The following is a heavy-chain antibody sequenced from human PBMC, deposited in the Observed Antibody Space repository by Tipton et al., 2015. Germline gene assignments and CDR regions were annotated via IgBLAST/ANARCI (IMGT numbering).Heavy chain of an antibody. CDR3: ARPNYAVAATRFHFDY. V-gene: IGHV5-51*01. J-gene: IGHJ4*02. CDR1: GYSFTKYW. D-gene: IGHD6-19*01. Sequence: QLVQSGAEVKKPGESLKISCKGSGYSFTKYWIGWVRQMPGKGLEWMGIIFPGDSDTRYSPSFQGQVTISADMSISTAYLQWSSLKASDTAIYYCARPNYAVAATRFHFDYWGQGTLVTVSS. CDR2: IFPGDSDT.